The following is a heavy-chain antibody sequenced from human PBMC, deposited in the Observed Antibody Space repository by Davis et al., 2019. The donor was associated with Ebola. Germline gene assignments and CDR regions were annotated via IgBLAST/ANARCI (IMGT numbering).Heavy chain of an antibody. CDR3: ARALPGGGGTTLVFDY. V-gene: IGHV1-2*02. CDR1: GYTFTGYY. Sequence: ASVKVSCKASGYTFTGYYMHWVRQAPGQGLEWMGWINPNSGGTNYAQKFQGRVTMTRDTSISTAYMELSRLRSDDTAVYYCARALPGGGGTTLVFDYWGQGTLVTVSS. J-gene: IGHJ4*02. CDR2: INPNSGGT. D-gene: IGHD1-7*01.